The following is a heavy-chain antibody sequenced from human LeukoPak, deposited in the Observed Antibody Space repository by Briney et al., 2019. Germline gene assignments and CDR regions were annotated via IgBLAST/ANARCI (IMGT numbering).Heavy chain of an antibody. D-gene: IGHD3-10*02. J-gene: IGHJ4*02. CDR1: GFTFSSYG. CDR3: ARGGGVRGVNYFDY. CDR2: IWYDGSNK. V-gene: IGHV3-33*01. Sequence: GRSLRPSCAASGFTFSSYGMHWVRQAPGKGLEWVAVIWYDGSNKYYADSVKGRFTISRDNSKNTLYLQTNSLRAEDTAVYYCARGGGVRGVNYFDYWGQGTLVTVSS.